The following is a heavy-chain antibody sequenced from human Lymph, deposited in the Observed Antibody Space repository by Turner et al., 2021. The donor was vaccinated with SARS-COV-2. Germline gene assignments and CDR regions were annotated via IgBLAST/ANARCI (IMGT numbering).Heavy chain of an antibody. Sequence: HVQLVQSGAEVKKPGASVKVSCNVFCYTLTELSIQWVRQGPGKGLGWMGGFVPEDDETMYGKKFQGRVTMTEATSTDTAYMELSILRSEDTAVYYGAKAPAGAGYFHYYYGMDVWGQGTTVTVSS. CDR3: AKAPAGAGYFHYYYGMDV. CDR2: FVPEDDET. V-gene: IGHV1-24*01. J-gene: IGHJ6*02. D-gene: IGHD6-19*01. CDR1: CYTLTELS.